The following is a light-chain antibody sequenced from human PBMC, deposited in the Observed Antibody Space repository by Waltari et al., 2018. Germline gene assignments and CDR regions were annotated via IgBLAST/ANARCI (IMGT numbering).Light chain of an antibody. CDR2: QVS. Sequence: EVVMTQSPLSMSATLVPPASISCMSTEGLVYTDRHTYLNWFHQRPGHSPRRLIYQVSKRDAGVPDRFSGYGAGTDFTLRISRVQAEDVGIYFCMQATHWPITFGQGTRLEIK. V-gene: IGKV2-30*01. J-gene: IGKJ5*01. CDR3: MQATHWPIT. CDR1: EGLVYTDRHTY.